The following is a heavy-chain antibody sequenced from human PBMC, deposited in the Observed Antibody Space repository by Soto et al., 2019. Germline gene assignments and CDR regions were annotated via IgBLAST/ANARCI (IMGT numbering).Heavy chain of an antibody. V-gene: IGHV4-61*08. J-gene: IGHJ6*03. CDR2: IYYSGST. Sequence: SETLSLTCTVSGDSISSAGYYWSWIRQPPGKGLEWIGYIYYSGSTNYNPSLKSRVTISVDTSKNQFSLKLSSVTAADTAVYYCARVFSVAGPVKVYYYYYMDVWGKGTTVTVSS. D-gene: IGHD6-19*01. CDR1: GDSISSAGYY. CDR3: ARVFSVAGPVKVYYYYYMDV.